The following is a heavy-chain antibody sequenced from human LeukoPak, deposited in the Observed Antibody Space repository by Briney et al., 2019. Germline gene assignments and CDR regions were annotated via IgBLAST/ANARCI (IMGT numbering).Heavy chain of an antibody. D-gene: IGHD2-15*01. V-gene: IGHV3-30-3*01. CDR1: GFTFSSYA. J-gene: IGHJ6*02. CDR3: ARDRGYCSGGTCFGYGMDV. Sequence: PGGSLRLSCAASGFTFSSYAMHWVRQAPGKGLEWVAVISYDGSNKYYADSVKGRFTISRDNSKNSLYLQMSSLRDEDSAVYYCARDRGYCSGGTCFGYGMDVWGRGTTVTVSS. CDR2: ISYDGSNK.